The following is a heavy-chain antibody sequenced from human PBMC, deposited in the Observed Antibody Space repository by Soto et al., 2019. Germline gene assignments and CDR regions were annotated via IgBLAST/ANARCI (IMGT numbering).Heavy chain of an antibody. CDR1: GGTFSRYA. D-gene: IGHD5-18*01. CDR3: ATRLKYSYDDDQYYYYYYYGKDV. J-gene: IGHJ6*04. Sequence: QVPLVQSEAEVKKPGSSVKVSCKASGGTFSRYAISWVRQAPGQGLEWMGGIIPIFGTANYAQKFHGRVTITEDATTSADSKEVRSLRSEETAVYYCATRLKYSYDDDQYYYYYYYGKDVTGAGTTVPDST. V-gene: IGHV1-69*01. CDR2: IIPIFGTA.